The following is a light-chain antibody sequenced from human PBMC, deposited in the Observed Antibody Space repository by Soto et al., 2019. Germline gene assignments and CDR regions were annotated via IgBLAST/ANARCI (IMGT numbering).Light chain of an antibody. CDR3: RQYQNLWV. CDR2: RAS. J-gene: IGKJ1*01. CDR1: QTIYRN. V-gene: IGKV3-15*01. Sequence: IGMTQSPATLPVSPGERDTLSCRASQTIYRNAAWYQQRPGQPPRLLIYRASSRDTGILARFSGSGSGTEFTLTINSLQSENFEVYFCRQYQNLWVFGQGTKVEIK.